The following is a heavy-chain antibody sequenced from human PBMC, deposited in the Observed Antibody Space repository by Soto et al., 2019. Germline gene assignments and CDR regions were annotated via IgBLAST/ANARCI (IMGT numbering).Heavy chain of an antibody. CDR2: INPSGGST. Sequence: EASVKVSCKASGYTFTSYYMHWVRQAPGQGLEWMGIINPSGGSTSYAQKFQGRVTMTRDTSTSTVYMELSSLRSEDTAVYYCARAGSGWNYYYYYYMDVWGKGTTVTVSS. J-gene: IGHJ6*03. CDR3: ARAGSGWNYYYYYYMDV. D-gene: IGHD6-19*01. CDR1: GYTFTSYY. V-gene: IGHV1-46*03.